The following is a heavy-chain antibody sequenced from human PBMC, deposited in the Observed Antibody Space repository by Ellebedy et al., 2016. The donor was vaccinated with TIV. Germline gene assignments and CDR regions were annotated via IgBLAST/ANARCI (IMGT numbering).Heavy chain of an antibody. J-gene: IGHJ4*02. D-gene: IGHD6-13*01. CDR3: AASRDPGIPFDY. CDR1: GFTFTSSA. Sequence: SVKVSCXAFGFTFTSSAVQWVRQARGQRLEWVGWIVVGSGDTNYAQKFQDRVTITRDVSTSTAYMELSSLRSEDTAVYYCAASRDPGIPFDYWGQGTLVTVSS. V-gene: IGHV1-58*01. CDR2: IVVGSGDT.